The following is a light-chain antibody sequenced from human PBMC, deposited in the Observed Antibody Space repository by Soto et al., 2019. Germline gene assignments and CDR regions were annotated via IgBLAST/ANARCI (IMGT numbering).Light chain of an antibody. V-gene: IGLV3-21*02. CDR1: NIGTKS. CDR2: AHS. CDR3: QLWDSRTDHWV. Sequence: SYELTQPPSVSVAPGQTAKMPCGGNNIGTKSVHWYQQKPRQAPVLVVYAHSDRPSGIPERFSGSVSCNTSTLPIISVEAVDEADYYCQLWDSRTDHWVFGGGTKLTVL. J-gene: IGLJ3*02.